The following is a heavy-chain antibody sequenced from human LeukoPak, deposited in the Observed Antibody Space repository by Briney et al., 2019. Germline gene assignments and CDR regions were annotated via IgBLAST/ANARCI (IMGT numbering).Heavy chain of an antibody. CDR1: GGSISSYY. CDR2: TYTSGST. V-gene: IGHV4-4*07. CDR3: ASVLRFYYYYMDV. D-gene: IGHD3-3*01. Sequence: SETLSLTCTVSGGSISSYYWSWIRQPAGKGLEWIGRTYTSGSTNYNPSLKSRVTMSVDTSKNQFSLKLSSVTAADTAVYYCASVLRFYYYYMDVWGKGTTVTVSS. J-gene: IGHJ6*03.